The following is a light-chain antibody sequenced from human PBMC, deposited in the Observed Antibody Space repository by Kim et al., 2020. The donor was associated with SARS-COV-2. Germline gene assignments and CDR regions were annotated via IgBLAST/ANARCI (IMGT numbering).Light chain of an antibody. CDR2: GAS. J-gene: IGKJ1*01. Sequence: EIVLTQSPGTLSLSPGERATLSFRASQSVSSSYLAWYQQKPGQAPRLLIYGASSRATGIPDRFSGSGSGTDFTLTISRLEPEDFALYYCQQYGSSRWTFGQGTKVDIK. CDR3: QQYGSSRWT. V-gene: IGKV3-20*01. CDR1: QSVSSSY.